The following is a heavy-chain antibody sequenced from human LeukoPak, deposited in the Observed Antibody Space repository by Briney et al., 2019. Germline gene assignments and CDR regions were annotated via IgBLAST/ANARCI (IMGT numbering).Heavy chain of an antibody. CDR1: GGSISSYY. V-gene: IGHV4-59*01. CDR3: ARGPTYYYDSSGYYHFDY. CDR2: IYYSGST. Sequence: TASETLSLTCTVSGGSISSYYWSWIRQPPVKGLEWIGYIYYSGSTNYNPSLKSRVTISVDTSKNQFSLKLSSVTAADTAVYYCARGPTYYYDSSGYYHFDYWGQGTLVTVSS. D-gene: IGHD3-22*01. J-gene: IGHJ4*02.